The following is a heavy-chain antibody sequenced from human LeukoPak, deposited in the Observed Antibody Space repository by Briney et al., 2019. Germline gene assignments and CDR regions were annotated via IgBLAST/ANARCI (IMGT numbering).Heavy chain of an antibody. CDR2: INPNSGDT. CDR1: GYTFTGYY. CDR3: ARRVQTTGVFDY. J-gene: IGHJ4*02. V-gene: IGHV1-2*06. D-gene: IGHD4/OR15-4a*01. Sequence: GASVKVSCXASGYTFTGYYMHWVRQARGQGLEWMGRINPNSGDTNYAQKFQGRVTMTGDTSISTAYMELSRLKSDDTAVYYCARRVQTTGVFDYWGQGTLVTVSS.